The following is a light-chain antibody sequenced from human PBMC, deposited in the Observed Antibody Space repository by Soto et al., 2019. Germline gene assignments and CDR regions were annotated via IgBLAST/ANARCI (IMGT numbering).Light chain of an antibody. CDR3: QSYDSSLSGWV. Sequence: QSVLTQPPSVSGAPGQRVTTSCTGSSSNIGAGYDVHWYQQLPGTAPKLLIYGNSNRPSGVPDRFSSSKSGTSASLAITGLQAEDEADYYCQSYDSSLSGWVFGTGTKVTVL. V-gene: IGLV1-40*01. CDR1: SSNIGAGYD. J-gene: IGLJ1*01. CDR2: GNS.